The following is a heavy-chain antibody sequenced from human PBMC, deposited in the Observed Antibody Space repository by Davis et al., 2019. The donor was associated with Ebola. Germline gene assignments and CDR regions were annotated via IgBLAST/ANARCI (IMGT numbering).Heavy chain of an antibody. D-gene: IGHD6-6*01. V-gene: IGHV3-23*01. J-gene: IGHJ3*02. Sequence: GESLKISCAASGFTVSSNHMSWVRQAPGKGLEWVSLITSSGGSTYYADSVRGRFTISRDNSKNTLYLQMNSLRAEDTAVYYCAKDLGSRSHLFDAFDMWGQGTMVTVSS. CDR3: AKDLGSRSHLFDAFDM. CDR2: ITSSGGST. CDR1: GFTVSSNH.